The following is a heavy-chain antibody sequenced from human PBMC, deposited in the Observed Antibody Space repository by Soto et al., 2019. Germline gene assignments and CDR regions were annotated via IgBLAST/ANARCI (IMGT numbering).Heavy chain of an antibody. V-gene: IGHV1-69*13. CDR1: GGTFSSYA. D-gene: IGHD6-19*01. CDR3: ARGLAVAGTYGAEYFQH. CDR2: IISSFGTA. J-gene: IGHJ1*01. Sequence: SVKVSCKASGGTFSSYAISWVRQATGKGLEWMGGIISSFGTANYAQKFQGRVTITADESTSTAYMELSSLRSEDTAVYYCARGLAVAGTYGAEYFQHWGQGTLVTVSS.